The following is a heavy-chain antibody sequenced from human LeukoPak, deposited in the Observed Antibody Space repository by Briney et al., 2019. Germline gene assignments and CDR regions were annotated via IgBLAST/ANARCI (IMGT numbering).Heavy chain of an antibody. CDR3: ARAVTYYDILTGY. Sequence: PGRSLRLSCAASGFTFSSYAMHWVRQAPGKGLEWVAVISYDGSNKYYADSVKGRFTISRDNSKNTLYLQVNSLRAEDTAVYYCARAVTYYDILTGYWGQGTLVTVSS. J-gene: IGHJ4*02. D-gene: IGHD3-9*01. V-gene: IGHV3-30-3*01. CDR1: GFTFSSYA. CDR2: ISYDGSNK.